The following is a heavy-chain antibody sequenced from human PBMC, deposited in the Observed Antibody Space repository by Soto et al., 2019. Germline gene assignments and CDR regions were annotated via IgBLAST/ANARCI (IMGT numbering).Heavy chain of an antibody. V-gene: IGHV3-23*01. CDR1: GFTFSGFTFSSYA. CDR2: ISGTGVST. J-gene: IGHJ4*02. D-gene: IGHD3-9*01. Sequence: PGGSLRLSCAASGFTFSGFTFSSYAMTWVRQAPGKGLEWVSTISGTGVSTYYADSVKGRFTISRDNAKNMVYLEMNSLRAEDKAVYYCAREFYYYDRSGNLGYWGQGALVTVSS. CDR3: AREFYYYDRSGNLGY.